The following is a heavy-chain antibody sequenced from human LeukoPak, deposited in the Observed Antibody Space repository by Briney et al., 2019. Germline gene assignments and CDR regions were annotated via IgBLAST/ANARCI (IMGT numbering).Heavy chain of an antibody. J-gene: IGHJ4*02. Sequence: PSENLSFNCAVCGGSISCYYWSWLRQPPGKGLEWFVYIYYSGSTNYNPSLKSRVTLSVDTSKNQFSLKLSSVTAADTAVYYCARERCSSTTCYFDYWGQGTLVTVS. D-gene: IGHD2-2*01. CDR3: ARERCSSTTCYFDY. CDR2: IYYSGST. CDR1: GGSISCYY. V-gene: IGHV4-59*01.